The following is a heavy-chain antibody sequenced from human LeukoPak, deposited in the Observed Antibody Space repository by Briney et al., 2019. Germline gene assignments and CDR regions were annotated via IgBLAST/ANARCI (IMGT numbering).Heavy chain of an antibody. J-gene: IGHJ4*02. CDR2: ISSSSSYI. CDR1: GFTFSSYS. CDR3: ARDRRDGYNNY. Sequence: PGGSLRLSCAASGFTFSSYSMNWVRQAPGKGLEWVSSISSSSSYIYYADSVKGRSTISRDNAKNSLYLQLNSLRAEDTAVYYCARDRRDGYNNYWGQGTLVTVSS. V-gene: IGHV3-21*01. D-gene: IGHD5-24*01.